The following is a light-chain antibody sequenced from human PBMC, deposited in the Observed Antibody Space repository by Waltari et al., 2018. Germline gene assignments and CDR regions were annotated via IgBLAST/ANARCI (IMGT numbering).Light chain of an antibody. CDR3: MQALQLPVT. CDR2: LGS. J-gene: IGKJ4*01. Sequence: DIVMTQSPLSLPVTPVETASTPCRSSQSLLQSNGYNYLDWYLQKPGQSPQLLIYLGSNRASGVPDRFSGSGSGTDFTLKISRVEAEDVGVYYCMQALQLPVTFGGGTKVEIK. V-gene: IGKV2-28*01. CDR1: QSLLQSNGYNY.